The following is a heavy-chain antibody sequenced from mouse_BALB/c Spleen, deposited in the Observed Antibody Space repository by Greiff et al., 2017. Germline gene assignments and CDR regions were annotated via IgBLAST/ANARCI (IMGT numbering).Heavy chain of an antibody. D-gene: IGHD2-4*01. V-gene: IGHV1-4*01. CDR2: INPSSGYT. J-gene: IGHJ4*01. CDR3: ARGGSTMITTFAMDY. CDR1: GYTFTSYT. Sequence: VQLQQSGAELARPGASVKMSCKASGYTFTSYTMHWVKQRPGQGLEWIGYINPSSGYTNYNQKFKDKATLTADKSSSTAYMQLSSLTSEDSAVYYCARGGSTMITTFAMDYWGQGTSVTVSS.